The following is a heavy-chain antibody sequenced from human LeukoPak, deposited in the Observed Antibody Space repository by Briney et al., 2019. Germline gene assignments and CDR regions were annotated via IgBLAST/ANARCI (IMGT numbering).Heavy chain of an antibody. CDR3: ARWEFDYGGNWFDP. Sequence: GGSLRLSCAASGFTFSSYEMNWVRQAPGKGLEWVSYISSSGSTIYCADSVKGRFTISRDNAKNSLYPQMNSLRAEDTAVYYCARWEFDYGGNWFDPWGQGTLVTVSS. V-gene: IGHV3-48*03. D-gene: IGHD4-23*01. CDR2: ISSSGSTI. CDR1: GFTFSSYE. J-gene: IGHJ5*02.